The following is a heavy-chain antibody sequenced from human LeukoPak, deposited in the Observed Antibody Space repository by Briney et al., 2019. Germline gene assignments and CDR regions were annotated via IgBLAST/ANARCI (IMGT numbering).Heavy chain of an antibody. CDR1: GGSLSSYY. V-gene: IGHV4-59*01. CDR2: IYYSGST. CDR3: ARTTEGGYTYDYFYYYYMDV. Sequence: SETLSLTCTVSGGSLSSYYGSWIRQPPGKGLEWIGYIYYSGSTNYNPSLKCRVTISVDSSKNQFSLKLSSVTAADTAVYYCARTTEGGYTYDYFYYYYMDVWGKGPTVTISS. D-gene: IGHD5-18*01. J-gene: IGHJ6*03.